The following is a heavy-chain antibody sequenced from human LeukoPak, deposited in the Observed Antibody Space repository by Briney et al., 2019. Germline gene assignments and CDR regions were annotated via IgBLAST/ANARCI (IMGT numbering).Heavy chain of an antibody. D-gene: IGHD2-15*01. CDR2: IYPADSDI. CDR1: GYSINNYW. CDR3: ARQEYCSGASCYTRFDP. J-gene: IGHJ5*02. Sequence: GESLKISCKGSGYSINNYWIAWVRQMPGKGLEWMGIIYPADSDIRYSPSFQGQVTISADKSISTAYLQWNSLKASDTAMYYCARQEYCSGASCYTRFDPWGRGTLVTVSP. V-gene: IGHV5-51*01.